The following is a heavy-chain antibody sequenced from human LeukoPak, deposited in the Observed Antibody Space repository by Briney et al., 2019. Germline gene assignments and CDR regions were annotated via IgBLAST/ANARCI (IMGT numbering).Heavy chain of an antibody. D-gene: IGHD1-26*01. V-gene: IGHV3-23*01. CDR3: AKVVNSGSYFFHFDY. CDR2: ISGSGGST. J-gene: IGHJ4*02. CDR1: GFTFSSYS. Sequence: PGGSLRLSCAASGFTFSSYSMNWVRQAPGKGLEWVSAISGSGGSTYYADSVKGRFTISRDNSKNTLYLQMNSLRAEDTAVYYCAKVVNSGSYFFHFDYWGQGTLVTVSS.